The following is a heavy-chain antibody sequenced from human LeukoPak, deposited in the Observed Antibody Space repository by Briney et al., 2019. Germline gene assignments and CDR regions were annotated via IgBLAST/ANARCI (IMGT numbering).Heavy chain of an antibody. Sequence: GASVKVSCKASGYTFTSYGISWVRQAPGQGLEWMGRIIPILGIANYAQKFQGRVTITADKSTSTAYMELSSLRSEDTAVYYCARDRAAAGKQDYYYYYGMDVWGQGTTVTVSS. CDR2: IIPILGIA. J-gene: IGHJ6*02. CDR1: GYTFTSYG. V-gene: IGHV1-69*04. D-gene: IGHD6-13*01. CDR3: ARDRAAAGKQDYYYYYGMDV.